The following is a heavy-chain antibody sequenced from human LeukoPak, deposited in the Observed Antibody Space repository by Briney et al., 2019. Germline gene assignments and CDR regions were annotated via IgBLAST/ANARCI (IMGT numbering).Heavy chain of an antibody. CDR2: IYTSGST. CDR3: ARDGYNFLGLVY. V-gene: IGHV4-61*02. J-gene: IGHJ4*02. D-gene: IGHD5-24*01. CDR1: GGSISSSSYY. Sequence: SETLSLTCTVSGGSISSSSYYWSWIRQPAGKGLEWIGRIYTSGSTNYNPSLKSRVTISVDTSKNQFSLKLSSVTAADTAVYYCARDGYNFLGLVYWGQGTLVTVSS.